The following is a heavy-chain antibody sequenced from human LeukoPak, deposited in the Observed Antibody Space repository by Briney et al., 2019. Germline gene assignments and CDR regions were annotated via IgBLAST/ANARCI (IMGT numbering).Heavy chain of an antibody. V-gene: IGHV3-74*01. Sequence: GGSLRLSCAASGFTFSNYRMHWVRQAPGKGLVWASRIDSDGSSTSYAVSVKGRFTISRDNAKNTLYLQMNSLRADDTAVYYCARGPAYHFDYWGQGTLVTVSS. CDR3: ARGPAYHFDY. CDR1: GFTFSNYR. CDR2: IDSDGSST. J-gene: IGHJ4*02.